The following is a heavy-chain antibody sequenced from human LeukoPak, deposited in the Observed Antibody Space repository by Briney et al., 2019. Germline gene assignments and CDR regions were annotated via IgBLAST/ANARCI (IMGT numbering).Heavy chain of an antibody. CDR3: ARHRNYGDSGYYYYGMDV. CDR1: GGSISSYY. J-gene: IGHJ6*01. CDR2: IYYSGST. V-gene: IGHV4-59*08. D-gene: IGHD4-17*01. Sequence: PSETLSLTCTVSGGSISSYYWSWIRQPPGKGLEWIGYIYYSGSTNYNPSLKSRVTISVDTSKNQFSLKLSSVTAADTAVYYCARHRNYGDSGYYYYGMDVWGQGTTVTVSS.